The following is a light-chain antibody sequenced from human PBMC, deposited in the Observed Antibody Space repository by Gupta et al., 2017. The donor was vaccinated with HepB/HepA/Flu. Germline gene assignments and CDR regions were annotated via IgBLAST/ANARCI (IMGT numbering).Light chain of an antibody. V-gene: IGKV3-15*01. J-gene: IGKJ4*01. CDR3: QQHNNWPPLT. Sequence: ELVMTQFPATLSVPPGERPTLSCRASQSVSSNLAWYQQKPCKAPRLLIYGASTRATGIPARLRGSGSGTEFTLTISSLQAEDFAVYYCQQHNNWPPLTFGGGTKVEIK. CDR2: GAS. CDR1: QSVSSN.